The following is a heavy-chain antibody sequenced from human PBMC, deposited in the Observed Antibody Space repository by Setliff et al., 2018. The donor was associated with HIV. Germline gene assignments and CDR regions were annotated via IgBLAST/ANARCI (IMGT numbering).Heavy chain of an antibody. CDR2: INPKSGVA. CDR1: GYTFTDFY. D-gene: IGHD3-22*01. V-gene: IGHV1-2*06. CDR3: ATIRAYYYDSSGQEYFQH. J-gene: IGHJ1*01. Sequence: ASVKVSCKASGYTFTDFYIHWVRQAPGQGLEWIGRINPKSGVADYLKKFRGRVTMTTDTSTNTAHMELIRPRFDDTAVYYCATIRAYYYDSSGQEYFQHWGHGTLVTVSS.